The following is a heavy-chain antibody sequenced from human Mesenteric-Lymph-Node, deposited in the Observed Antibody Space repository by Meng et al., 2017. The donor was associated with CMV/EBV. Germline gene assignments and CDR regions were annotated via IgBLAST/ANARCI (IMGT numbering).Heavy chain of an antibody. CDR3: ARVIGDTNWFDP. J-gene: IGHJ5*02. D-gene: IGHD5-18*01. V-gene: IGHV1-69*04. Sequence: CKASGDTFSTYAINWVRQAPGRGLEWMGRVVPLIAIANYAEKFQDRLTITADTSTSTAYMQLSSLTSEDTAVYYCARVIGDTNWFDPWGQGTLVTVSS. CDR1: GDTFSTYA. CDR2: VVPLIAIA.